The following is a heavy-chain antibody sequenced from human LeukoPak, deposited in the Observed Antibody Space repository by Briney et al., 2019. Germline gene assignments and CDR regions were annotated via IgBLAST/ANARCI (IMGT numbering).Heavy chain of an antibody. CDR2: INHSGST. D-gene: IGHD5-24*01. V-gene: IGHV4-34*01. Sequence: PSETLSLTCDVYGGSFSGYYWSWIRQPPGKGLEWIGEINHSGSTNYNPSLKSRVTISVDTSKNQFSLKLSSVTAADTAVYYCARGGRWLHPFDYWGQGTLVTVSS. CDR1: GGSFSGYY. J-gene: IGHJ4*02. CDR3: ARGGRWLHPFDY.